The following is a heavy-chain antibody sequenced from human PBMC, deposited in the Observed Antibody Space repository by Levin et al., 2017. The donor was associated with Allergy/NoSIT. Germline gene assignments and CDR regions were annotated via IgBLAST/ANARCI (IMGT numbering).Heavy chain of an antibody. CDR3: AGGSSTTVYYFDL. D-gene: IGHD4-17*01. V-gene: IGHV3-21*01. CDR2: ISSSSVYI. CDR1: GFTFSTYS. J-gene: IGHJ4*02. Sequence: GGSLRLSCAASGFTFSTYSMNWVRQAPGKGLEWVSSISSSSVYIYYADSVKGRFTISRDNSKNSLFLQMNSLRAEDTAVYYCAGGSSTTVYYFDLWGQGTQVTDYS.